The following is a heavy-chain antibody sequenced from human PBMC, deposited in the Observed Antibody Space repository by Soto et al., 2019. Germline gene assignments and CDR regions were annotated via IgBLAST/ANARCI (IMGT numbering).Heavy chain of an antibody. V-gene: IGHV4-4*02. Sequence: QVELQESGPRLVKSSGTLSLTCEVSSGSISTGNWWSWVRQPPGKGLEWIGGIYYTGATNYNPSLKSRFTMTIDKSNDQLSLILTSATAADTAVYYCARVFSSGSGWMYYFDFWGQGILVSVSS. J-gene: IGHJ4*02. CDR2: IYYTGAT. CDR1: SGSISTGNW. CDR3: ARVFSSGSGWMYYFDF. D-gene: IGHD6-25*01.